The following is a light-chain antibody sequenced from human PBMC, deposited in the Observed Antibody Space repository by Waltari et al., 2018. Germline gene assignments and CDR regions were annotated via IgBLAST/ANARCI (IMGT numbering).Light chain of an antibody. CDR1: QSVFYSPNNNKY. J-gene: IGKJ3*01. Sequence: DIVMTQSPDSLAVSLGERATINCKSSQSVFYSPNNNKYLAWYQQKPGQPPKLLIYWASTRESGVPDRFSGSGFGTDFTLTISSLQAEDVAVYYCQQYYNTPFTFGPGTKVDIK. CDR3: QQYYNTPFT. CDR2: WAS. V-gene: IGKV4-1*01.